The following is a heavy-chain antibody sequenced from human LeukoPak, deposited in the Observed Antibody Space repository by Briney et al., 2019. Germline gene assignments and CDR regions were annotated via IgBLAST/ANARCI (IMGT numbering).Heavy chain of an antibody. J-gene: IGHJ6*02. Sequence: VASVKVSCKASGGTFSSYAISWVRQAPGQGLEWMGGIIPIFGTTNYAQKFQGRVTITADESTSTAYMELSSLRSEDTAVYYCAREVGPGYFDWFKDYYGMDVWGQGTTVTVSS. V-gene: IGHV1-69*13. D-gene: IGHD3-9*01. CDR3: AREVGPGYFDWFKDYYGMDV. CDR1: GGTFSSYA. CDR2: IIPIFGTT.